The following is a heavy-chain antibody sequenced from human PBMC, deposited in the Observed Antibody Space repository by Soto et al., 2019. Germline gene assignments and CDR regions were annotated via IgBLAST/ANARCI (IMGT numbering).Heavy chain of an antibody. D-gene: IGHD6-13*01. J-gene: IGHJ4*02. CDR1: GFTFSNYA. CDR3: AKDQGSSWYEIDY. V-gene: IGHV3-23*01. CDR2: ISGSGGST. Sequence: EVQLLESGGGLVQPGGSLRLSCAASGFTFSNYAVTWVRQAPGKGREWVSTISGSGGSTYYADSVKGRFTISRDNSNNTLYLQMNSLRAEDTAVYYCAKDQGSSWYEIDYWGQGTLVTVSS.